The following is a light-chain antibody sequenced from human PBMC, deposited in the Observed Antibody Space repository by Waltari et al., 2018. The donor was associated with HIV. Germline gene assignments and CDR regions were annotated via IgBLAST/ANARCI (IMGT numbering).Light chain of an antibody. V-gene: IGKV3-15*01. CDR3: QQYNDWPLT. J-gene: IGKJ4*01. Sequence: VLTQSPATLSVSPGERVTVSCRAIQTVSSSLAWYQQQPGQAPRLLIYGASTRATGIAARFSGSGSGTEFALTISSRQSEDFAVYYCQQYNDWPLTFGGGTRVEIK. CDR2: GAS. CDR1: QTVSSS.